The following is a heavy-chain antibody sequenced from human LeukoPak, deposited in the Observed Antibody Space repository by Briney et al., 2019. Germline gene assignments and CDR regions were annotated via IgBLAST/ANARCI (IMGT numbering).Heavy chain of an antibody. D-gene: IGHD3-3*01. V-gene: IGHV3-30-3*01. J-gene: IGHJ4*02. CDR2: ISDEGHQK. CDR1: GFTFSDYA. CDR3: ARVFLERLTSGYFDN. Sequence: PGGSLRLSCAASGFTFSDYAMHWVRQGPGKGLEWVAVISDEGHQKYCGDSVKCRFTISRDNPKNTLYLQMNSLRDDDTAVYYCARVFLERLTSGYFDNWGQGTLVTVSP.